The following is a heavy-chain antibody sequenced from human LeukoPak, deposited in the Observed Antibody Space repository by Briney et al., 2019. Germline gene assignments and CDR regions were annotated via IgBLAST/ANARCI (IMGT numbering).Heavy chain of an antibody. CDR3: ASLPMGYSSGWYTWFDP. CDR2: IYYSGST. J-gene: IGHJ5*02. D-gene: IGHD6-19*01. CDR1: GGSFSGYY. V-gene: IGHV4-34*01. Sequence: SETLSLTCAVYGGSFSGYYWGWIRQPPGKGLEWIGSIYYSGSTYYNPSLKSRVTISVDTSKNQFSLKLSSVTAADTAVYYCASLPMGYSSGWYTWFDPWGQGTLVTVSS.